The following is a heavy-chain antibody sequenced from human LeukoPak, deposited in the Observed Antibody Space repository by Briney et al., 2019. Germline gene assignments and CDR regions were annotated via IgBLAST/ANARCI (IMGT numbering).Heavy chain of an antibody. CDR2: ISGNAINT. CDR3: AKGGRPIDTSSWYGFFDS. D-gene: IGHD6-13*01. J-gene: IGHJ4*02. V-gene: IGHV3-23*01. Sequence: GGSLRLSCAASGFTFTNAWMSWVRQAPGKGLEWVSIISGNAINTYYADSVRGRFTISRDNSKNTLYLQMSSLRAEDTAVYFCAKGGRPIDTSSWYGFFDSWGQGTLVTVSS. CDR1: GFTFTNAW.